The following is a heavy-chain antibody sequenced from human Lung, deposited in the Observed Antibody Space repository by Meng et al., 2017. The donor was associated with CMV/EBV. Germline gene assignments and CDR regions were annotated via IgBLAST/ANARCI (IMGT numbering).Heavy chain of an antibody. D-gene: IGHD6-13*01. J-gene: IGHJ4*02. Sequence: GGSLRLXCAASGFTFSTYWMSWVRQAPGKGLEWVANIKQDGSEKYYVDSVKGRFTISRDNAKNSLYLQMNSLRAEDTAVYYCARESPGYSSSWYDYWGQGTLVTVSS. CDR1: GFTFSTYW. CDR3: ARESPGYSSSWYDY. V-gene: IGHV3-7*01. CDR2: IKQDGSEK.